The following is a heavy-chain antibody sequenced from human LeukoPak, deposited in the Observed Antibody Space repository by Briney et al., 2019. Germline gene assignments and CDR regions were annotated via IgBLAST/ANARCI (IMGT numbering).Heavy chain of an antibody. CDR3: VRDFRSADY. J-gene: IGHJ4*02. V-gene: IGHV3-74*01. CDR1: GFTFKTNA. CDR2: ICPDGTVT. Sequence: PGGSLRLSCAASGFTFKTNAMSWVRQAPGKGPMWVSRICPDGTVTNYADSVKARFIISRDNARNTVYLQMNSLRVEDTAVYYCVRDFRSADYWGQGTLVTVSS.